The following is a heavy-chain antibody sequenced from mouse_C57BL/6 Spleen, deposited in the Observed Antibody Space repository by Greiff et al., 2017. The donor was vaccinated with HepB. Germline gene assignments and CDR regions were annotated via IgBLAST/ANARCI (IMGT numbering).Heavy chain of an antibody. CDR2: IDPSDSET. Sequence: VQLQQPGAELVRPGSSVKLSCKASGYTFTSYWMHWVKQRPIQGLEWIGNIDPSDSETHYNQKFKDKATLTVDKSSSTAYMQLSSLTSEDSAVYYCARSDGYYGDWYFDVWGTGTTVTVSS. CDR3: ARSDGYYGDWYFDV. J-gene: IGHJ1*03. V-gene: IGHV1-52*01. CDR1: GYTFTSYW. D-gene: IGHD2-3*01.